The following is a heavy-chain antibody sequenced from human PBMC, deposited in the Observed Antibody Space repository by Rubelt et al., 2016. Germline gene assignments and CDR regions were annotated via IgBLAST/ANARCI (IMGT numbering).Heavy chain of an antibody. CDR2: VHYSGTT. CDR1: GGSISSNY. CDR3: ARGRWDNLFDP. J-gene: IGHJ5*02. V-gene: IGHV4-59*01. D-gene: IGHD4-23*01. Sequence: QVQLQESGPGLVKPSETLSLICTVSGGSISSNYWSWIRQPPGKGLDWIGYVHYSGTTNYNPSLKSRVTMSVDMSRNHFSLRLTSVTAADTAVYYWARGRWDNLFDPWGQGTLVTVSS.